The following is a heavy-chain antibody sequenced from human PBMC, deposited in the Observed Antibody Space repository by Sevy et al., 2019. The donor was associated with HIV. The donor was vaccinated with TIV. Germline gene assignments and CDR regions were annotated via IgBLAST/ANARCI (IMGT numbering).Heavy chain of an antibody. D-gene: IGHD3-22*01. Sequence: GGCLRLCCSASGFTFRSYAMNWVRQAPGKGLEWVSAITGNGGSTYYADSVKGRFTISRDNSKSTLYLQMNSLRAEDTALYYCAKDLAYESSGYHDYWGQGTLVTVSS. CDR3: AKDLAYESSGYHDY. CDR1: GFTFRSYA. CDR2: ITGNGGST. V-gene: IGHV3-23*01. J-gene: IGHJ4*02.